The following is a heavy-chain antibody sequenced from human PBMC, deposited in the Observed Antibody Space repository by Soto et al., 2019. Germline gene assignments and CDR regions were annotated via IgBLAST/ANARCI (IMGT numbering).Heavy chain of an antibody. CDR2: INPNSGGT. D-gene: IGHD2-2*01. Sequence: ASVKVSCKASGYTFTGYYMHWVRQAPGQGLEWMGWINPNSGGTNYAQKFQGWVTMTRDTSISTAYMELSRLRSDDTAVYYCARGEVPAAMGRYYMDVWGKGTTVTVSS. V-gene: IGHV1-2*04. CDR3: ARGEVPAAMGRYYMDV. CDR1: GYTFTGYY. J-gene: IGHJ6*03.